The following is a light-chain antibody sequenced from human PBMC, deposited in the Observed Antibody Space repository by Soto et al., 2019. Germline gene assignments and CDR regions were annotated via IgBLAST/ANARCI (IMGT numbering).Light chain of an antibody. CDR3: SSYAGSSTV. V-gene: IGLV2-14*01. CDR2: DVS. CDR1: NSDVGGYNY. Sequence: LTQPASVSGSPGQSITISCTGTNSDVGGYNYVAWYQQHAGKAPKLMMYDVSNRPSGVSNRFSGSKSGNTASLTISGLQAEDEADYYCSSYAGSSTVFGTGTKVTVL. J-gene: IGLJ1*01.